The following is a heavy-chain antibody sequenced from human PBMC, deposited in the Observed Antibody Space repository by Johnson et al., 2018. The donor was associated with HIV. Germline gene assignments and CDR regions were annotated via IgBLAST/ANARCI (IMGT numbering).Heavy chain of an antibody. Sequence: QVQLVESGGGLVKPGGSLRLSCAVSGFTFSDYYMSWIRQAPGKGLEWVAVMSYDGISEYNADSVKGRFTISRDNSKNTLYLQMNRLRADDTAVYYCARGLGLQQIDIWGQGTMVTVSS. CDR2: MSYDGISE. CDR1: GFTFSDYY. D-gene: IGHD3-16*01. J-gene: IGHJ3*02. V-gene: IGHV3-30*03. CDR3: ARGLGLQQIDI.